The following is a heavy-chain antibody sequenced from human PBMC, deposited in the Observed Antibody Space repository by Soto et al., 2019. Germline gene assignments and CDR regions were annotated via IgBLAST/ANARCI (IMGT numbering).Heavy chain of an antibody. D-gene: IGHD1-1*01. V-gene: IGHV3-15*01. J-gene: IGHJ5*02. Sequence: EMQLVQSGGGLVKPGGSLTLSCAAYEFSLKSNWMHWVRQAPGRGLEWLGLIRSDKDGGATSYSAPVKGRFTISRDDSKNTLYLQMNSLKIEDPGVYYCSHLYHDAPWGQGTLVTVSS. CDR3: SHLYHDAP. CDR1: EFSLKSNW. CDR2: IRSDKDGGAT.